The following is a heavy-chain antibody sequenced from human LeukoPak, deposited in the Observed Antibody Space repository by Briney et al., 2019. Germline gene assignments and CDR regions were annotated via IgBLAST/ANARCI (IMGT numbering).Heavy chain of an antibody. D-gene: IGHD3-22*01. Sequence: SETLSLTCAVYGGSFSGYYWSWIRQPPGKGLEWIGEINHSGSTNYNPSLKSRVTISVDRSKNQFSLKLSSVTAADTAVYYCARGDSSGYTFDYWGQGTLVTVSS. V-gene: IGHV4-34*01. CDR2: INHSGST. CDR1: GGSFSGYY. J-gene: IGHJ4*02. CDR3: ARGDSSGYTFDY.